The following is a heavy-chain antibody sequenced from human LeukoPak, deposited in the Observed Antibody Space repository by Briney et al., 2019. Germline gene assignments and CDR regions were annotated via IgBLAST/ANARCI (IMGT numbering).Heavy chain of an antibody. CDR3: ASWGAGGNS. CDR1: GFTLSTYW. J-gene: IGHJ4*02. CDR2: INPDGSGK. V-gene: IGHV3-7*01. D-gene: IGHD3-16*01. Sequence: GGSLRLSCEASGFTLSTYWMNWVRQVPGKGLDWVANINPDGSGKRYVDSVKGRFTIARDNADNSLSLQMNSLRAEDMAVYYCASWGAGGNSWGQGTLVTVSS.